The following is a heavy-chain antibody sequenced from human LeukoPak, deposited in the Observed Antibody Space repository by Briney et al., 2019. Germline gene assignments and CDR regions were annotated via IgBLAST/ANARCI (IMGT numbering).Heavy chain of an antibody. D-gene: IGHD3-3*01. Sequence: ASVKVSCKASGYTFTSYGISWVRQAPGQGLEWMGWISAYNGNTNYAQKLQGRVTMTRNTSISTAYMELSSLRSEDTAVYYCARAGSYDFWSGYYYYGMDVWGQGTTVTVSS. CDR1: GYTFTSYG. V-gene: IGHV1-18*01. CDR3: ARAGSYDFWSGYYYYGMDV. CDR2: ISAYNGNT. J-gene: IGHJ6*02.